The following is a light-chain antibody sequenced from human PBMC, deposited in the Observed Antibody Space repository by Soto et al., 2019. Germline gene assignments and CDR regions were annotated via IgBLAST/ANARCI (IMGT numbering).Light chain of an antibody. CDR2: DGS. CDR3: QQFYTYLLT. V-gene: IGKV1-9*01. J-gene: IGKJ4*01. Sequence: EIQLTQSPSXLSASVGDRVTITCRASQDISTYLAWYQQKPGEAPKLLISDGSTLQSGVPSRFSASGSGIEFTLTITSLQPEDFATFYCQQFYTYLLTFGGGTKVDIK. CDR1: QDISTY.